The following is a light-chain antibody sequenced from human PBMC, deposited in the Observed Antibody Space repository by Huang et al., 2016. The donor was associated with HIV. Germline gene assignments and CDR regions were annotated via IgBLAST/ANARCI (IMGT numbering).Light chain of an antibody. CDR1: PFVANVY. V-gene: IGKV3-20*01. Sequence: ELVLTQSPGTLSLSPGDRATLSCRASPFVANVYVAWYQHKPGMSPRLLSSGASMRAAGIPDRFSGSGFGTDFTLTISRLEPDDFAVYFCQQCGSPTWTFGQGTKVEIK. CDR3: QQCGSPTWT. CDR2: GAS. J-gene: IGKJ1*01.